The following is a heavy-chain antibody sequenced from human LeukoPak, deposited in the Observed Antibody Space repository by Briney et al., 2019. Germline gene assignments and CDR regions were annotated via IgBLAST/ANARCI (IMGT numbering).Heavy chain of an antibody. J-gene: IGHJ4*02. D-gene: IGHD3-3*01. CDR1: GGSISSYY. Sequence: PSETLSLTCTVSGGSISSYYWSWIRQPPGKGLEWIGYIYYSGSTNYNPSLKSRVTISVDTSKNQFSLKLSSVTAADTAVYYCARASLRTYYDFWSGYYIDHFDYWGQGTLVTFSS. CDR3: ARASLRTYYDFWSGYYIDHFDY. V-gene: IGHV4-59*01. CDR2: IYYSGST.